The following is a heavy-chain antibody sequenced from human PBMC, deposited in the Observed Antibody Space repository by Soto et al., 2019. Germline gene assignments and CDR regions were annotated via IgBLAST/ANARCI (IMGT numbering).Heavy chain of an antibody. J-gene: IGHJ4*02. CDR3: ARRNYTYYFDY. D-gene: IGHD1-7*01. V-gene: IGHV4-34*01. CDR1: GGSFSGYY. Sequence: SETLSLTCAVYGGSFSGYYWSWIRQPPGKGLEWIGEINHSGSTNYNPSLKSRVTISVDTSKNQFSLKLSSVTAADTAVYYCARRNYTYYFDYWGQGTLVTVSS. CDR2: INHSGST.